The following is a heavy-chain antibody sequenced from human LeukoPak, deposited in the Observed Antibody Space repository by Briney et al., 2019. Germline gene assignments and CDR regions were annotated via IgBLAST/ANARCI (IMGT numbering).Heavy chain of an antibody. J-gene: IGHJ4*02. D-gene: IGHD1-26*01. V-gene: IGHV3-11*04. CDR3: ARDRMYSGSYYHNFDY. CDR1: GFTFSDYY. CDR2: ISSSGSTI. Sequence: GGSLRLSCAASGFTFSDYYMSWIRQAPGKGLEWVSYISSSGSTIYYADSVKGRFTISRDNAKNSLYLQMNSLRAEDTAVYYCARDRMYSGSYYHNFDYWGQGTLVTVSS.